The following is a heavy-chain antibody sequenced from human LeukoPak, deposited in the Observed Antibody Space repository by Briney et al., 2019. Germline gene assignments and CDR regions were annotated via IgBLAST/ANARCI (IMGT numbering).Heavy chain of an antibody. J-gene: IGHJ3*02. Sequence: PGGSLRLSCAASGFTVSSNYMSWVRQAPGKGLEWVSVIYSGGSTYYADSVKGRFTISRDNSKNTLYLQMNSLRAEDTAVYYCAREGRITGTDQDAFDIWGQGTMVTVSS. CDR3: AREGRITGTDQDAFDI. V-gene: IGHV3-53*01. D-gene: IGHD1-20*01. CDR1: GFTVSSNY. CDR2: IYSGGST.